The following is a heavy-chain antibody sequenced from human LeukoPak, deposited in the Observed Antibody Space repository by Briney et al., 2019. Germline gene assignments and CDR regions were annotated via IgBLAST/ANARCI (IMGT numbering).Heavy chain of an antibody. CDR1: GYTFTSYY. CDR2: INPSGGST. J-gene: IGHJ4*02. V-gene: IGHV1-46*01. D-gene: IGHD2-21*02. Sequence: ASVKVSCKASGYTFTSYYMHWVRQAPGQGLEWMGIINPSGGSTSYAQKFQGRVTMTRDTSTSTVYMELSSLRSEDMAVYYCARDVVVTAHGGDFDYWGQGTLVTVSS. CDR3: ARDVVVTAHGGDFDY.